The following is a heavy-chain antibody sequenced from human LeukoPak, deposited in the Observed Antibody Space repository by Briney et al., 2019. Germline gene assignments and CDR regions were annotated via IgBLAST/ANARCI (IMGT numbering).Heavy chain of an antibody. V-gene: IGHV1-69*13. CDR3: ARDCSSTSCQMGDSGYDLYYYYGMDV. J-gene: IGHJ6*04. CDR2: IIPIFGTA. Sequence: ASVTVSCKASGGTFSSYTISWVRQAPGKGLEWMGGIIPIFGTANYAQKFQGRVTITAEESTSTAYMELSSLRSEDTAVYYCARDCSSTSCQMGDSGYDLYYYYGMDVWGKGTTVTVSS. CDR1: GGTFSSYT. D-gene: IGHD2-2*01.